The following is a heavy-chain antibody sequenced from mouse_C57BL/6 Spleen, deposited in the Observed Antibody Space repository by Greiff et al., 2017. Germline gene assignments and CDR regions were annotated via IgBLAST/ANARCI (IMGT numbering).Heavy chain of an antibody. CDR2: IYPGSGST. CDR1: GYTFTSYW. V-gene: IGHV1-55*01. CDR3: ARRREYFDY. J-gene: IGHJ2*01. Sequence: QVQLKQSGAELVKPGASVKMSCKASGYTFTSYWITWVKQRPGQGLEWIGDIYPGSGSTNYNEKFKSKATLTVDTSSSTAYMQLSSLTSEDSAVYYCARRREYFDYWGQGTTLTVSS.